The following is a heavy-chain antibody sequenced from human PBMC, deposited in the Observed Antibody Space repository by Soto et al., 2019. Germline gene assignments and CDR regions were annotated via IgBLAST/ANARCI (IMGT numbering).Heavy chain of an antibody. V-gene: IGHV3-11*06. J-gene: IGHJ6*02. D-gene: IGHD6-13*01. Sequence: GGSLRLSCAASGFTFSDYYMSWIRQAPGKGLEWVSYISSSSSYTNYADSVKGRFTISRDNAKNSLYLQMNSLRAEDTAVYYCARAVGKAAAGPYGMDVWGQGTTVTVSS. CDR3: ARAVGKAAAGPYGMDV. CDR2: ISSSSSYT. CDR1: GFTFSDYY.